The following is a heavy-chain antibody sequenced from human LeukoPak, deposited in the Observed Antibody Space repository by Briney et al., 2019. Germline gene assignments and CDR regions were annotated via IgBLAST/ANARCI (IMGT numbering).Heavy chain of an antibody. Sequence: SETLSLTCAVSGGSISSTNWWSWVCQPPGKGLEWIGEISHTGSTNFNPPLKSRVTISVDKSKDQFSLKLTSVTAADTAVYYCARGGYNSGWYPYDYWGQGTLVTVSS. CDR3: ARGGYNSGWYPYDY. CDR2: ISHTGST. CDR1: GGSISSTNW. V-gene: IGHV4-4*02. D-gene: IGHD6-19*01. J-gene: IGHJ4*02.